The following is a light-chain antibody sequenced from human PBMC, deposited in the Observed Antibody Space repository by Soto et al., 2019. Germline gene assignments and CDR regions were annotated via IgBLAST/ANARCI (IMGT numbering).Light chain of an antibody. CDR1: QTVRNNY. V-gene: IGKV3-20*01. CDR3: QQYGSSLSIT. Sequence: EMMLTQSPGTLSLSPGDRATLSCRASQTVRNNYLAWYQQKPGQAPRLLIYGASSRATGIPDRFSGSGSGTDFTLTISRLEPEDFAVYYCQQYGSSLSITFGQGTRLEIK. J-gene: IGKJ5*01. CDR2: GAS.